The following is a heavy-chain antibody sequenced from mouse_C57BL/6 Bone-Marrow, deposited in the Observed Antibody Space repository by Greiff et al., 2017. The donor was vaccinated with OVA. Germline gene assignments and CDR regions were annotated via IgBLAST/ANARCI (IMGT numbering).Heavy chain of an antibody. Sequence: VQLKESGAELAKPGASVKLSCKASGYTFTSYWMHWVKQRPGQGLEWIGYINPSSGYTKYNQKFKDKATLTADKSSSTAYMQLSSLTYEDSAVYYCAPGSSGYAMDYWGQGTSVTVSS. D-gene: IGHD3-2*02. J-gene: IGHJ4*01. V-gene: IGHV1-7*01. CDR3: APGSSGYAMDY. CDR2: INPSSGYT. CDR1: GYTFTSYW.